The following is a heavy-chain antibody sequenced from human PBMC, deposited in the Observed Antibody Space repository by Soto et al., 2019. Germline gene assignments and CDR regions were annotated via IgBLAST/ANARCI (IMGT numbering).Heavy chain of an antibody. CDR3: ARESHCSSTSCYAFDY. D-gene: IGHD2-2*01. Sequence: PGGSLRLCCAASGFTFSDYYMSWIRQAPGKGLEWVSYISSSGSTIYYADSVKGRFTISRDNAKNSLYLQMNSLRAEDTAVYYCARESHCSSTSCYAFDYWGQGTLVTVS. V-gene: IGHV3-11*01. CDR1: GFTFSDYY. CDR2: ISSSGSTI. J-gene: IGHJ4*02.